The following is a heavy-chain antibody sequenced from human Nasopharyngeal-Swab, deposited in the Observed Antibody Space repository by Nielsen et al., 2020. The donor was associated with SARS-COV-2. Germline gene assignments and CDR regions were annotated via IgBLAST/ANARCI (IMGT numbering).Heavy chain of an antibody. Sequence: PGKALEWLARIDWDDDKYYSTSLKTRLTISKDTSKNQVVLKMTNMDPVDTATYYCARISIPGAMAGYFYYYGVDVWGQGTTVTVSS. V-gene: IGHV2-70*11. CDR3: ARISIPGAMAGYFYYYGVDV. D-gene: IGHD2-2*01. J-gene: IGHJ6*02. CDR2: IDWDDDK.